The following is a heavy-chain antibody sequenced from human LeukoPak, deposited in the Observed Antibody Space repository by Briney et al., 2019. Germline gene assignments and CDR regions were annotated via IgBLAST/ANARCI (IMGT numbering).Heavy chain of an antibody. V-gene: IGHV4-30-4*08. Sequence: PSETLSLTCTVSGGSISSGDYYWSWIRQPPGKGLEWIGYIYYSGSTYYNPSLKSRVTISVDTSKNQFSLKLISVTAADTAVYYCARGGTNYYDSSGYYSGFDYWGQGTLVTVSS. J-gene: IGHJ4*02. D-gene: IGHD3-22*01. CDR1: GGSISSGDYY. CDR2: IYYSGST. CDR3: ARGGTNYYDSSGYYSGFDY.